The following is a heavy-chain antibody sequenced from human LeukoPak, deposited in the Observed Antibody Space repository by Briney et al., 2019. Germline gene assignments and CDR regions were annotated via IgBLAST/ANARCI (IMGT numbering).Heavy chain of an antibody. CDR2: ISSSSSYI. V-gene: IGHV3-21*01. D-gene: IGHD3-3*01. CDR3: ARGTGDYDFWSAY. CDR1: GFTFSSYS. Sequence: GGSLRLSCAASGFTFSSYSMNWVRQAPGKGLEWVSSISSSSSYIYYADSVKGRFTISRDNAKNSLYLQMNNLRAEDTAVYYCARGTGDYDFWSAYWGQGTLVTVSS. J-gene: IGHJ4*02.